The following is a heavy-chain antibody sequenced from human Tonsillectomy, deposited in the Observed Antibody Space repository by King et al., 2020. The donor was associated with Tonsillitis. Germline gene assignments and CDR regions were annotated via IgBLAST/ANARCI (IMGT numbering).Heavy chain of an antibody. Sequence: QLVQSGAEVKKPGSSVKVSCKASGGTFSSYAISWVRQAPGQGLEWMGRIIPILGIANYAQKFQGRVTITADKSTSTAYMELSSLRSEDAGVYYCESDGGPSIVLVPARYLSDYYYYGMDVWGQGTTVTVSS. V-gene: IGHV1-69*04. CDR2: IIPILGIA. J-gene: IGHJ6*02. D-gene: IGHD2-2*01. CDR3: ESDGGPSIVLVPARYLSDYYYYGMDV. CDR1: GGTFSSYA.